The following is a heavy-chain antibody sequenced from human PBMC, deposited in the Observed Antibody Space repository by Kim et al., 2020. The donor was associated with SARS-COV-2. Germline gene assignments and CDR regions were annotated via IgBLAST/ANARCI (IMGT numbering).Heavy chain of an antibody. D-gene: IGHD3-9*01. CDR1: PNSVLRSNNY. J-gene: IGHJ4*02. CDR3: ARGIRNFPPDY. CDR2: FDYSGNS. V-gene: IGHV4-39*07. Sequence: SETLSLTCTVSPNSVLRSNNYWGWIRQPPGKGLEWIVNFDYSGNSYYNPSLESRVTISLDNSKNQFSLRLTSVTAADSAMYCCARGIRNFPPDYWGQGTL.